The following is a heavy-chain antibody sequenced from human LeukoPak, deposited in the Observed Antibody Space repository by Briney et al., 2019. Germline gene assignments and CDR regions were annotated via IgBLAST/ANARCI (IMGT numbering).Heavy chain of an antibody. D-gene: IGHD2-2*01. CDR1: GGTFSSYA. J-gene: IGHJ6*02. V-gene: IGHV1-69*04. CDR3: ARGPSRAVPYYYYGMGV. Sequence: ASVTVSCKASGGTFSSYAISWVRQAPGQGLEWMGRIIPILGIANYAQKFQGRVTITADKSTGTAYMELSSLRSEDTAVYYCARGPSRAVPYYYYGMGVWGQGTTVTVSS. CDR2: IIPILGIA.